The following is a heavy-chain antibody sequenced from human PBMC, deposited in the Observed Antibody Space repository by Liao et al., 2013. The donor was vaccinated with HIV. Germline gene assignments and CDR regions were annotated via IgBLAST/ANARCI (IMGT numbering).Heavy chain of an antibody. V-gene: IGHV4-61*02. CDR2: VQTSGST. J-gene: IGHJ3*02. Sequence: QVQLQESGPGLVKPSQTLSLTCTVSGASISSGTFYWSWIRQPAGKGPEWIGRVQTSGSTNYNPSLKSRVTISVDTSKNQFSLRLSSVTAADTAVYYCARETPDYYDSSGYYDAFDIWGQGTMVTVSS. D-gene: IGHD3-22*01. CDR1: GASISSGTFY. CDR3: ARETPDYYDSSGYYDAFDI.